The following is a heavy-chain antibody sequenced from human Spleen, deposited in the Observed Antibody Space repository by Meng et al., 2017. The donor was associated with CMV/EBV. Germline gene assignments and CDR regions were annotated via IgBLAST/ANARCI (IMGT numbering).Heavy chain of an antibody. CDR3: AGKRGYSSSYNFDY. V-gene: IGHV4-59*01. D-gene: IGHD6-6*01. CDR1: DGSISSYY. CDR2: IYYSGST. J-gene: IGHJ4*02. Sequence: SETLSLTCTVSDGSISSYYWSWIRQPPGKGLEWIGYIYYSGSTNYNPSLKSRVTISVDTSKNQFSLKLSSVTAADTAVYYCAGKRGYSSSYNFDYWGQGTLVTVSS.